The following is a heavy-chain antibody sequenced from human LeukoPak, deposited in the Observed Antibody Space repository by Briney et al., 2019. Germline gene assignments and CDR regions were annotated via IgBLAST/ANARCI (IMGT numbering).Heavy chain of an antibody. CDR3: AKVKVGPMVRGVIFDY. D-gene: IGHD3-10*01. CDR2: IRYDGSNK. J-gene: IGHJ4*02. V-gene: IGHV3-30*02. CDR1: VYTFSSYG. Sequence: PGGALRLSCAAPVYTFSSYGMPWVRQAPGKGLEWAAFIRYDGSNKYYADSVKGRFTISRDNSKNTLYLQMNSLRAEDTAVYYCAKVKVGPMVRGVIFDYWGQGTLVTVSS.